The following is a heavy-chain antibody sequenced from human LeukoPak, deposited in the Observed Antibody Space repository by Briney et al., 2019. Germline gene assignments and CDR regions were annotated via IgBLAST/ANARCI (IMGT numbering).Heavy chain of an antibody. Sequence: GESLKISCKGSGYSFTSYWIGWVRQMPGKGLEWMGIIYPGDSDTRYSPSFQGQVTISADKSISAAYLQWSSLKASDTAMYYCARHLAAAGSDFGFDYWGQGTLVTVSS. CDR1: GYSFTSYW. J-gene: IGHJ4*02. V-gene: IGHV5-51*01. D-gene: IGHD6-13*01. CDR3: ARHLAAAGSDFGFDY. CDR2: IYPGDSDT.